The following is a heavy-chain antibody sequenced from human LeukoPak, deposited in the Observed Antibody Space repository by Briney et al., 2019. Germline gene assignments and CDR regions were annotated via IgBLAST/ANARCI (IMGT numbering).Heavy chain of an antibody. CDR2: ISSSGSTI. D-gene: IGHD5-18*01. Sequence: GGSLRLSCAASGFTFSSYEMNWVRQAPGEGLEWVSYISSSGSTIYYADSVKGRFTIPRDNAKNSLYLQMNSLRAEDTAVYYCARDPGYVRSEYFQHWGQGTLVTVSS. V-gene: IGHV3-48*03. CDR1: GFTFSSYE. J-gene: IGHJ1*01. CDR3: ARDPGYVRSEYFQH.